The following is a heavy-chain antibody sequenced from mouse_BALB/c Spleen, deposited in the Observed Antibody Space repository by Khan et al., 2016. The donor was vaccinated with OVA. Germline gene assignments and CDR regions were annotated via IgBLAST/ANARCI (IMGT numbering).Heavy chain of an antibody. J-gene: IGHJ2*01. CDR2: ISYSGST. V-gene: IGHV3-2*02. CDR3: ARTARIKY. CDR1: GYSITSGYV. Sequence: EVQLQESGPGLVKPSQSLYLTCTVTGYSITSGYVWNWIRQFPGNKLEWMGYISYSGSTNYNPSLKRRTSITRDTSKNQFFLQLNSVTTEDTATYYCARTARIKYWGQGTTLTVSS. D-gene: IGHD1-2*01.